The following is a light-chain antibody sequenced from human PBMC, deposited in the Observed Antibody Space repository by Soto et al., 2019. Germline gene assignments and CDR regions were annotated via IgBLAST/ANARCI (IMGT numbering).Light chain of an antibody. CDR2: GAS. Sequence: EIVMTQSPATLSVSPGERAALSCRASQSVTSNLAWYQQKPGQAPRLLIYGASTRATGIPARFSGSGSGTDFTLTISSLQSGDFAVYYCQQYNNWPLTFGGGTKVEMK. CDR3: QQYNNWPLT. V-gene: IGKV3-15*01. CDR1: QSVTSN. J-gene: IGKJ4*01.